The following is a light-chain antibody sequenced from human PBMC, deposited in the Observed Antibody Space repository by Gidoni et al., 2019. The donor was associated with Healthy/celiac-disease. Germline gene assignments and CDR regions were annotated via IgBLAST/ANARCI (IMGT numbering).Light chain of an antibody. J-gene: IGKJ1*01. CDR3: QQYGSLWT. Sequence: EIVLTQSPGTLSLSPGERATLPCRASQSVSSSYLAWYQKKPDQAPRLLNYGATSRAAGIPRRSSGSGSRTDFTITISRLEPEDFAVYYCQQYGSLWTFGQXTKVEIK. CDR1: QSVSSSY. V-gene: IGKV3-20*01. CDR2: GAT.